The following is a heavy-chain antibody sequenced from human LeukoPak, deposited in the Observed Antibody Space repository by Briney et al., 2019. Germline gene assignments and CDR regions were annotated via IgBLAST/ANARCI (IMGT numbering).Heavy chain of an antibody. D-gene: IGHD1/OR15-1a*01. CDR3: AKGNWNKLEVFDY. V-gene: IGHV3-23*01. CDR2: IRSSGDST. CDR1: GFIFSNYA. Sequence: GGSLRLSCAASGFIFSNYAMSWVRQAPGKGLEWVSGIRSSGDSTYYADSVKGRFTISRDNSKNTLYLQMNSLRAEDTALYYCAKGNWNKLEVFDYWGQGTVVTVSS. J-gene: IGHJ4*02.